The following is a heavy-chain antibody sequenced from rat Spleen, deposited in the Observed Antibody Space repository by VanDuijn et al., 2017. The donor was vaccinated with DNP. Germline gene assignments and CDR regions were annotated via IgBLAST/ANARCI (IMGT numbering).Heavy chain of an antibody. J-gene: IGHJ1*01. CDR1: GFTFSDSY. V-gene: IGHV5-7*01. CDR2: ISYDGSSV. D-gene: IGHD1-1*01. CDR3: ARGVYYYSATYWYFDF. Sequence: EVRLVESGGDLVQPGRSLKLSCAASGFTFSDSYMAWVRQAPTKGLEWVATISYDGSSVFYRDSVKGRFTISRDNAESTLYLQMNSLRSEDMATYFCARGVYYYSATYWYFDFWGPGTMVSMSS.